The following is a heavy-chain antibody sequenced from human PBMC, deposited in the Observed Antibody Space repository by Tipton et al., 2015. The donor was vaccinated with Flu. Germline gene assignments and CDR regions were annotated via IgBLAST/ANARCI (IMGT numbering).Heavy chain of an antibody. CDR1: GDSIGSRYF. CDR3: ARTTGYYDSSGYRP. J-gene: IGHJ5*02. V-gene: IGHV4-38-2*01. Sequence: TLSLTCSVSGDSIGSRYFWGWIRQPPGKGLEWIGNIHRSGTTYYNPSLKSRVTISMDASKSQFTLRLSSVTAADTAVYYCARTTGYYDSSGYRPWGQGTLVTVSS. D-gene: IGHD3-22*01. CDR2: IHRSGTT.